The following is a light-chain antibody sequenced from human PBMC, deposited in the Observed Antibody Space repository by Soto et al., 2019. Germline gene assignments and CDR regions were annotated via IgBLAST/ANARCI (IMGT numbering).Light chain of an antibody. V-gene: IGLV2-14*03. CDR3: SSYTTSSTVV. CDR2: EVT. Sequence: QSALTQPASVSGSPGQSITISCTGTSSDVGGYNYVSWYQQLPGKAPKLMIYEVTSRPSGVSNRFSDSKSGNTASLTISGLQPEDEADYYCSSYTTSSTVVFGTGTKLTVL. J-gene: IGLJ1*01. CDR1: SSDVGGYNY.